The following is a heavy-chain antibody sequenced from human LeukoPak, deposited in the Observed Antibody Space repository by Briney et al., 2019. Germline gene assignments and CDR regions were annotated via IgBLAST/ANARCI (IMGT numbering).Heavy chain of an antibody. CDR2: INPSGGST. Sequence: ASVKVSCKASGYRFTSYDMHWVRQAPGQGLEWMGIINPSGGSTSYAQRFQGRVAMTRDASTTTVYMEVNSLTSEHTAVYFCARDGPTAAPFDYWGQGTLVTVSS. CDR3: ARDGPTAAPFDY. V-gene: IGHV1-46*01. CDR1: GYRFTSYD. J-gene: IGHJ4*02. D-gene: IGHD2-2*01.